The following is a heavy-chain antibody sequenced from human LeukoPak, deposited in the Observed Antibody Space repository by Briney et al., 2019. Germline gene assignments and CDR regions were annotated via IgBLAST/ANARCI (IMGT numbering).Heavy chain of an antibody. D-gene: IGHD3-3*01. Sequence: ASVKVSCKASGFTFTSSAVQWVRQARGQRLEWIGWIAVGSGNTNYAQKFQERVTITRDMSTSTAYMELSSLRSEDTAVYYCATDTTIFGVVINGFDYWGQGTLVTVSS. CDR1: GFTFTSSA. CDR2: IAVGSGNT. J-gene: IGHJ4*02. CDR3: ATDTTIFGVVINGFDY. V-gene: IGHV1-58*01.